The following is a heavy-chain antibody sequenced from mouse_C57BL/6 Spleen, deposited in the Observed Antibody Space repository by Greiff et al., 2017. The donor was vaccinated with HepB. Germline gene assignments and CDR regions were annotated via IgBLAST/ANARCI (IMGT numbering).Heavy chain of an antibody. Sequence: QVQLQQPGAELVKPGASVKLSCKASGYTFTSYWMQWVKQRPGQGLEWIGEIDPSDSYTNYNQKFKGKATLTVDTSSSTAYMQLSSLTSEDSAVYYCARREENYSNLSYWYFDVWGTGTTVTVSS. J-gene: IGHJ1*03. CDR1: GYTFTSYW. V-gene: IGHV1-50*01. CDR2: IDPSDSYT. CDR3: ARREENYSNLSYWYFDV. D-gene: IGHD2-5*01.